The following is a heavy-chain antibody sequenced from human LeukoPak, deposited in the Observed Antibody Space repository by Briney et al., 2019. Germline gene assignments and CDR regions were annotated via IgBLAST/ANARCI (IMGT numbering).Heavy chain of an antibody. CDR1: GGSISSYY. Sequence: SETLSLTCTVSGGSISSYYWSWIRQPPGKGLEWIGYIYYSGSTNYNPSLKSRVTISVDTSKNQFSLKLSSVTAADTAVYYCARDSSVVEGSWFDPWGRGTLVTVSS. D-gene: IGHD6-19*01. CDR3: ARDSSVVEGSWFDP. J-gene: IGHJ5*02. V-gene: IGHV4-59*01. CDR2: IYYSGST.